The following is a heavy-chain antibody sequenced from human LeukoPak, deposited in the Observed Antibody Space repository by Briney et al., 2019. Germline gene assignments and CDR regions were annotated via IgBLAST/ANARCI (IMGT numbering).Heavy chain of an antibody. D-gene: IGHD6-19*01. CDR3: ARASQIAVAGHFDY. CDR2: ISSSGSTI. J-gene: IGHJ4*02. Sequence: PGGSLRLSCAASGFTFSDYYMSWIRQAPGKGLEWISYISSSGSTIYYADSVKGRFTISRDNAKNSLYLQMNSLRAEDTAVYYCARASQIAVAGHFDYWGRGTLVTVSS. CDR1: GFTFSDYY. V-gene: IGHV3-11*01.